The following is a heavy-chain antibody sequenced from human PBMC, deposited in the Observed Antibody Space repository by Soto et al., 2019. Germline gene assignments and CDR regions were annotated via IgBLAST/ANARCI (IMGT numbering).Heavy chain of an antibody. J-gene: IGHJ4*02. CDR2: ISSSGGST. Sequence: GSLRLSCAASGFTFSSNAMSWVRQAPGKGLEWVSGISSSGGSTYYADSVKGRFTISRDNSKNMLYLQMNNLRAEDTAVYYCEQAQGGSYFDYWGQGTLVTVYS. CDR3: EQAQGGSYFDY. D-gene: IGHD2-15*01. V-gene: IGHV3-23*01. CDR1: GFTFSSNA.